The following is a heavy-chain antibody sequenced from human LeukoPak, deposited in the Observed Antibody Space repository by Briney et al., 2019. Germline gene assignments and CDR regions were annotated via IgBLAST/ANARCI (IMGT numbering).Heavy chain of an antibody. CDR2: IYTSGST. J-gene: IGHJ4*02. CDR1: GGSFSGYY. V-gene: IGHV4-4*07. CDR3: ARDEGRYCSSTSCYLPIDY. Sequence: SETLSLTCAVYGGSFSGYYWSWIRQLAGKGLEWIGRIYTSGSTNYNPSLKSRVTMSVDTSKNQFSLKLSSVTAADTAVYYCARDEGRYCSSTSCYLPIDYWGQGTLVTVSS. D-gene: IGHD2-2*01.